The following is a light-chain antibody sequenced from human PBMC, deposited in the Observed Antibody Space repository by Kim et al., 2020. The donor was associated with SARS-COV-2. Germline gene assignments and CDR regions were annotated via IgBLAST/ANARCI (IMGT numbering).Light chain of an antibody. Sequence: EIVMTQSPATLSVSPGERATLSCRASQSVSTNLAWYQQKPGQAPRLLIYGASTRATGIPARFSGSGSGTEFTLTISSLQSEDFAVYYCKKNNNWRLTLGGGTKVE. CDR1: QSVSTN. J-gene: IGKJ4*01. CDR2: GAS. CDR3: KKNNNWRLT. V-gene: IGKV3-15*01.